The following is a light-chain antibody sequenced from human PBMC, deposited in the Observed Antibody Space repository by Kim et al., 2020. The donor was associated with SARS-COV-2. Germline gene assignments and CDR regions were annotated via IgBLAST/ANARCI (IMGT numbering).Light chain of an antibody. J-gene: IGLJ2*01. CDR2: GKN. CDR3: NSRDSSGNHLV. Sequence: SSELTQDPAVSVALGQTVRITCQGDSLRSYYASWYQQKPGQAPVLVIYGKNNRPSGIPDRISSSSSGNTASLTLTGAPAEDEADYYCNSRDSSGNHLVFG. V-gene: IGLV3-19*01. CDR1: SLRSYY.